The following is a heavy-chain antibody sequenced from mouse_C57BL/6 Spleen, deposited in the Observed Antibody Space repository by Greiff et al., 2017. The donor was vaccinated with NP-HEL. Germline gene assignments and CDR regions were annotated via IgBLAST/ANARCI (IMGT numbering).Heavy chain of an antibody. Sequence: QVQLKQSGAELVRPGTSVKVSCKASGYAFTNYLIEWVKQRPGQGLEWIGVINPGSGGTNYNEKFKGKATLTADKSSSTAYMQLSSLTSEDSAVYFCAMGYDPWFAYWGQGTLVTVSA. CDR3: AMGYDPWFAY. V-gene: IGHV1-54*01. J-gene: IGHJ3*01. CDR2: INPGSGGT. D-gene: IGHD2-2*01. CDR1: GYAFTNYL.